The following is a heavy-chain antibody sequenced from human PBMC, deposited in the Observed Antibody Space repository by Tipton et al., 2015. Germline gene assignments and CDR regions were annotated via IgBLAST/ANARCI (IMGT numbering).Heavy chain of an antibody. CDR1: AYSISSDYY. V-gene: IGHV4-38-2*01. J-gene: IGHJ4*02. Sequence: TLSLTCAVSAYSISSDYYWGWIRQPPGKGLEWIGSISHSGNTYYNPSLKSRVTMSRDTSKNQFSLHLSSVTAADTAVYYCARARGLRAGLVDSRGQGTLVTVSS. D-gene: IGHD3/OR15-3a*01. CDR2: ISHSGNT. CDR3: ARARGLRAGLVDS.